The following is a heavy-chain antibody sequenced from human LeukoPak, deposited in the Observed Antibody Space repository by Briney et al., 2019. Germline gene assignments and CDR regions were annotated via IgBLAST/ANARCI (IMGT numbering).Heavy chain of an antibody. J-gene: IGHJ3*01. CDR1: GFTFRTYA. CDR3: AKYSSSILRAAFYV. V-gene: IGHV3-23*01. CDR2: ISASGLNT. D-gene: IGHD2-21*01. Sequence: AGGSLRLSCAASGFTFRTYAMSWARQAPGKGLEWVSSISASGLNTYYADSVEGRFSISRDNSKNTLFLQMNSLRAEDTALYYCAKYSSSILRAAFYVWGQGTTVTVSS.